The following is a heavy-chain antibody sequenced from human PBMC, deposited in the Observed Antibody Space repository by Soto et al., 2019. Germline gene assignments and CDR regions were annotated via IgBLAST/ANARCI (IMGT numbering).Heavy chain of an antibody. Sequence: SQTLSLTCTVSGGYISSYFWSWIRKPPGKGLEWIGYIYYSGSTNYSPSLKSRVTISVDASKNHFSLKLSSVTAADTAVYYCARLRTYGDWYFDYWGQGTLVTVSS. CDR2: IYYSGST. CDR1: GGYISSYF. D-gene: IGHD4-17*01. J-gene: IGHJ4*02. CDR3: ARLRTYGDWYFDY. V-gene: IGHV4-59*08.